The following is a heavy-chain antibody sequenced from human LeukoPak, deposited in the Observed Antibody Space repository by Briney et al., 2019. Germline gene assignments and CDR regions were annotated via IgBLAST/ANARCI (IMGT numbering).Heavy chain of an antibody. CDR3: ARSRIVLADSLDP. V-gene: IGHV4-4*07. Sequence: PSETLSLTCTVSGGSISGYYWNWIRQPAGKGLEWIGRIFHSGSTNYNPSLNSRVAMSVDTSKNQFSLKLSSVTAADAAVYYCARSRIVLADSLDPWGQGTLVTVSS. CDR1: GGSISGYY. CDR2: IFHSGST. D-gene: IGHD6-19*01. J-gene: IGHJ5*02.